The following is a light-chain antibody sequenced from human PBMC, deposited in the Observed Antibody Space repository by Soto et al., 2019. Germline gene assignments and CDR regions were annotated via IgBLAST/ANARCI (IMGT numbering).Light chain of an antibody. CDR2: RAS. Sequence: EIVSKQSPATVYLSQGERATXSCRASQSVISSLAWYQQKPGQAPRLFICRASARATGIPARFSASGSGTEFTLTISSLQSEDFAVYYCQQYGSLLRTFGQGTKVDI. CDR1: QSVISS. J-gene: IGKJ1*01. V-gene: IGKV3D-15*02. CDR3: QQYGSLLRT.